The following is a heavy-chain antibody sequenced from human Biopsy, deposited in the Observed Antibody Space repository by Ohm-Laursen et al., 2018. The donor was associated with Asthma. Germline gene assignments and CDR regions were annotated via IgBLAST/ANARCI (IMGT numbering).Heavy chain of an antibody. CDR3: ARMNTLIQAANYFSYAMDV. CDR2: LFSTGTT. D-gene: IGHD3-9*01. Sequence: SQTLSLTCAVSGASINSGGFSWKLNRPPPRKGLGLIAPLFSTGTTHYNPSLKSRVTISVDRSQRQFSLKVNSVTAADTAVYYCARMNTLIQAANYFSYAMDVWGQGTTVTVSS. J-gene: IGHJ6*02. V-gene: IGHV4-30-2*01. CDR1: GASINSGGFS.